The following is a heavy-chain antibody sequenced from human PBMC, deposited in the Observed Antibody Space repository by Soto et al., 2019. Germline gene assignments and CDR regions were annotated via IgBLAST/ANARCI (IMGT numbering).Heavy chain of an antibody. V-gene: IGHV3-23*01. J-gene: IGHJ5*02. CDR2: ISGSGGST. D-gene: IGHD6-19*01. CDR3: AKDAGWTPRGWFDP. Sequence: GGSLRLSCAASGFTFSSYARSWLRQAPGKGLEWVSAISGSGGSTYYADSVKGRFTISRDNSKNTLYLQMNSLRAEDTAVYYCAKDAGWTPRGWFDPWGQGTLVTVSS. CDR1: GFTFSSYA.